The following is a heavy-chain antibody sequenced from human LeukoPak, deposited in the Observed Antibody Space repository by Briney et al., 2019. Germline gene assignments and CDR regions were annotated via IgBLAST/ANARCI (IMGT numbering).Heavy chain of an antibody. D-gene: IGHD3-16*01. CDR1: GFSFSSYS. J-gene: IGHJ4*02. V-gene: IGHV3-7*01. CDR3: VGHSDY. CDR2: IKQDGSEK. Sequence: LSGGSLRLSCAASGFSFSSYSMIWVRQAPGKGLEWVANIKQDGSEKYYVDSVKGRFTISRDNAKNSLYLQMNSLRAEDTAVYYCVGHSDYWGQGTLVTVSS.